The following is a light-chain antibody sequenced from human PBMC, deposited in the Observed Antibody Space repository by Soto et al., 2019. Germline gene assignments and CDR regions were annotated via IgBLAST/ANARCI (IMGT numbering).Light chain of an antibody. V-gene: IGLV2-14*01. CDR3: ASYARGSTLVV. CDR1: SNDIGLYNY. Sequence: QSALAQPASVSGSPGQSITISCTGTSNDIGLYNYVSWYQQHPGKAPKLIIYVVSSRPSGISNRFSASKSVNTASLTISGLQAEDEADYYCASYARGSTLVVFGGGTKRTV. J-gene: IGLJ2*01. CDR2: VVS.